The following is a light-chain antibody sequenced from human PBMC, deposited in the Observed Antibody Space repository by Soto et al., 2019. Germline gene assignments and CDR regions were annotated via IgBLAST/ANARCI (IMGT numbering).Light chain of an antibody. CDR3: SSYKTSSTVVV. J-gene: IGLJ2*01. V-gene: IGLV2-14*01. Sequence: QSALTQPASVSGSPGQSITISCTGTSSDIGGYNYVSWYQQYPGKATKLMIFGVSDRPSGVSNRFSGSKSGTTASLTISGLHAEDEADYYCSSYKTSSTVVVFGGGTQLTVL. CDR1: SSDIGGYNY. CDR2: GVS.